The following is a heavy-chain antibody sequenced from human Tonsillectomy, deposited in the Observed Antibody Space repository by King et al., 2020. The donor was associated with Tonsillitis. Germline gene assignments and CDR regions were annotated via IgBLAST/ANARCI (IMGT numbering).Heavy chain of an antibody. J-gene: IGHJ6*02. V-gene: IGHV4-61*01. CDR2: IYYSGST. CDR1: GGSVSSATYY. D-gene: IGHD7-27*01. CDR3: ARDGDEYGMDV. Sequence: VQLQESGPGLVKPSETLSLTCTVSGGSVSSATYYWSWIRQPPGKGLEWIGYIYYSGSTNYNPSLKSRLTISVDPSKNQFSLSLSFVTASDTAVYYCARDGDEYGMDVWGQGTTVTVSS.